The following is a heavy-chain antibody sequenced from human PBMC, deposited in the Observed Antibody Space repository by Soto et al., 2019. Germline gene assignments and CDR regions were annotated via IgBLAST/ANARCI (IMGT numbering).Heavy chain of an antibody. CDR3: AAGFPPDY. Sequence: EVQLVEAGGVLVQPGGSLRVSCAASGFTFSTSWMNWVRQSPGKGLEWVANINGDGSEEYYVDSVRGRLTISRDNVKNSLVLQMNSLRAEDTAVYYCAAGFPPDYWGQGTLVTVSS. CDR1: GFTFSTSW. V-gene: IGHV3-7*01. D-gene: IGHD3-10*01. J-gene: IGHJ4*02. CDR2: INGDGSEE.